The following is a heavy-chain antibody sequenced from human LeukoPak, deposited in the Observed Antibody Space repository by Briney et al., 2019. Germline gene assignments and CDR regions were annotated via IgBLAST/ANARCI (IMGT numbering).Heavy chain of an antibody. CDR2: INSDGSST. V-gene: IGHV3-74*01. Sequence: PGGSLRLSCAASGFTFSSYWMHWVRQAPGKGLVWVSRINSDGSSTSYADSVKGRFTISRDNAKNTLYLQMNSLGAEDTAVYYCARGRRYGDYVLDYWGQGTLVTVSS. CDR3: ARGRRYGDYVLDY. J-gene: IGHJ4*02. D-gene: IGHD4-17*01. CDR1: GFTFSSYW.